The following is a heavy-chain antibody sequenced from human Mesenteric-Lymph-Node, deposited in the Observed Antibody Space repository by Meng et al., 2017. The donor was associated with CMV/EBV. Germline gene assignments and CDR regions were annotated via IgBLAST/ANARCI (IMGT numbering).Heavy chain of an antibody. CDR2: ISVSGASA. Sequence: GESLKISCAASGFTFSSYSMNWVRQAPGKGLEWVSAISVSGASAYYAESVKGRFTTFRDDSKNTLYLQMNSLRVEDTALYYCAKEPDFSTVAGPFDYWGQGTQVTVSS. CDR3: AKEPDFSTVAGPFDY. J-gene: IGHJ4*02. D-gene: IGHD6-19*01. V-gene: IGHV3-23*01. CDR1: GFTFSSYS.